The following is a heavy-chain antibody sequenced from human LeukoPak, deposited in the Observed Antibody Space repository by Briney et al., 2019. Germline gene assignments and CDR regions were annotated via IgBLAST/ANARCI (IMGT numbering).Heavy chain of an antibody. CDR3: ARGEALWFGEIRGAFDI. V-gene: IGHV1-8*01. CDR1: GYTFTSYD. CDR2: MNPNSGNT. D-gene: IGHD3-10*01. J-gene: IGHJ3*02. Sequence: ASVKVSCKASGYTFTSYDINWVRQATGQGLEWMGWMNPNSGNTGYAQKFQGRVTMTRNTSISTAYMELSSLRSEDTAVYYCARGEALWFGEIRGAFDIWGQGTMVTVSS.